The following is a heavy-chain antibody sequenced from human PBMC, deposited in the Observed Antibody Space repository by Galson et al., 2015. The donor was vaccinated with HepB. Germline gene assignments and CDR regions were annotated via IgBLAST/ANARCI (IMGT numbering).Heavy chain of an antibody. V-gene: IGHV1-69*13. CDR2: IIPIFGTA. Sequence: SVKVSCKASGGTFSSYTISWVRQAPGQGLEWMGGIIPIFGTANYAQKFQGRVTITADESTSTAYMELSSLRSEDTAVYYCARDSSAQLNDAFDIWGQGTMVTVSS. J-gene: IGHJ3*02. CDR1: GGTFSSYT. D-gene: IGHD6-25*01. CDR3: ARDSSAQLNDAFDI.